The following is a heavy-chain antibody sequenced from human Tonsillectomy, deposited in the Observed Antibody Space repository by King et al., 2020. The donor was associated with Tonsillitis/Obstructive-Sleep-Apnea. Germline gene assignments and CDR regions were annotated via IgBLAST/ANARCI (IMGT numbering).Heavy chain of an antibody. CDR1: GGSISSYY. V-gene: IGHV4-59*01. J-gene: IGHJ3*02. D-gene: IGHD2-8*01. CDR3: AREGAVMNAFDI. CDR2: IYYSGGT. Sequence: VQLQESGPGLVKPSETLSLTCTVSGGSISSYYWSWIRQPPGKGLECIGYIYYSGGTNYNPSLKSRVTISVDTSKNQVSLKLSSVTAADTAVYYCAREGAVMNAFDIWGQGTMVTVSS.